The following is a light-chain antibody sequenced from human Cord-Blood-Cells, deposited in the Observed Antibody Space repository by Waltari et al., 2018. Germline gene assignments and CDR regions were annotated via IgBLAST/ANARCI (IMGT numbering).Light chain of an antibody. CDR3: CSYAGSSTWV. CDR2: EGS. CDR1: SSDGGSYHL. Sequence: QSALPQPASVSGSPGQSITISCPGTSSDGGSYHLVPWYQQHPGNAPTLMIYEGSTRPSGVSNRFAGSKSGNTASLTISGLQAGDEADYYCCSYAGSSTWVFGGGTKLTVL. V-gene: IGLV2-23*01. J-gene: IGLJ3*02.